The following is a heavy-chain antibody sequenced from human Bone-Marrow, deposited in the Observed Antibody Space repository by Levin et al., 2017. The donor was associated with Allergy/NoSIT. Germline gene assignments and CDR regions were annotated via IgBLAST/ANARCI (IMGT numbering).Heavy chain of an antibody. Sequence: ASVKVSCQTSGYTFSSFDIIWVRQATGQGLEWMGWMNPLSANTGYSQKFRGRVTMTGDPSINTAYMELSSLTSEDTALYYCARSPKGGYFYHYGMDVWGQGTTVTVSS. CDR3: ARSPKGGYFYHYGMDV. J-gene: IGHJ6*02. CDR2: MNPLSANT. V-gene: IGHV1-8*01. CDR1: GYTFSSFD.